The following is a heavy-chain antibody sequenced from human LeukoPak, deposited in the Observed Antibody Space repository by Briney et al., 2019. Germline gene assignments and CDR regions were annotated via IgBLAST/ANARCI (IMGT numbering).Heavy chain of an antibody. J-gene: IGHJ4*02. V-gene: IGHV3-43*01. CDR2: INWDGSSS. CDR1: GFNFDDYT. CDR3: AKGGPYFGWHFDY. D-gene: IGHD2/OR15-2a*01. Sequence: GGSLRLSCTASGFNFDDYTIHWVRQAPGKGLEWVSLINWDGSSSYYADSVKGRFTISRDNSKNSLYLQINSLRSEDTALYYCAKGGPYFGWHFDYWGQGTLVTVSS.